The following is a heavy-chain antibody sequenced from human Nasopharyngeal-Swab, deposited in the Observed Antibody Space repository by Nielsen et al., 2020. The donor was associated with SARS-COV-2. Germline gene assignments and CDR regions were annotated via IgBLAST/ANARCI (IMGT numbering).Heavy chain of an antibody. CDR3: ARGFTDYYDYSGYYLNWFDP. D-gene: IGHD3-22*01. CDR2: IHTSGST. Sequence: GSLRLSCIVSGGSISSYYWSWIRQPAGQGLEWIGRIHTSGSTNNNPSLEGRVTMSVDTSKNQFSLKLTSVTAADTAVYYCARGFTDYYDYSGYYLNWFDPWGQGTLVTVSS. CDR1: GGSISSYY. V-gene: IGHV4-4*07. J-gene: IGHJ5*02.